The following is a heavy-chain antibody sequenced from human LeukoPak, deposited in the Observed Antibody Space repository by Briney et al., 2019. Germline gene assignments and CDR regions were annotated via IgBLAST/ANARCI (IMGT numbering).Heavy chain of an antibody. V-gene: IGHV3-23*01. Sequence: GGSLRLSCAASGFSFSSYAMSWVRQAPGKGLECISVISGSGGNTYYADSVRGRFTISRDNSKNTLYMQIHSLRAEDTALYYCATNWNLDYWGQGTLVTVSS. CDR2: ISGSGGNT. CDR1: GFSFSSYA. CDR3: ATNWNLDY. D-gene: IGHD1-1*01. J-gene: IGHJ4*02.